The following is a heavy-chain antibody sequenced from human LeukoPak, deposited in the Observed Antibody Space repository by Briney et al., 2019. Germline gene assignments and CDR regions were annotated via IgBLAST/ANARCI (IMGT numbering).Heavy chain of an antibody. CDR1: GFTFSSYA. J-gene: IGHJ4*02. Sequence: GGSLRLSCAASGFTFSSYAMHWVRQAPGKGLEWVAVISYDGSNKYYADSVKGRFTISRDNSKNTLYPQMNSLRAEDTAVYYCARDRSSTSSLDYWGQGTLVTVSS. D-gene: IGHD2-2*01. CDR2: ISYDGSNK. CDR3: ARDRSSTSSLDY. V-gene: IGHV3-30-3*01.